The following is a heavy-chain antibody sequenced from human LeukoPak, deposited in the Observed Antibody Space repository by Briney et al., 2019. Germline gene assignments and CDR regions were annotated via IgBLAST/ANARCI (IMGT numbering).Heavy chain of an antibody. CDR1: GYTFTNSD. Sequence: VASVRVSCTASGYTFTNSDINWVRQATGQGLEWMGWMNPDSGNTGYAQNFQGRVTMTRNTSISTAYMELSSLRSEDTAVYYCARYITMVRGGSWFDPWGQGTLVTVSS. J-gene: IGHJ5*02. V-gene: IGHV1-8*01. CDR3: ARYITMVRGGSWFDP. CDR2: MNPDSGNT. D-gene: IGHD3-10*01.